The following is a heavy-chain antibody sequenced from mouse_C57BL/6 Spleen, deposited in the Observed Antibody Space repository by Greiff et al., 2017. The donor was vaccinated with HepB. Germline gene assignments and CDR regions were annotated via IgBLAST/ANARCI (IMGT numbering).Heavy chain of an antibody. J-gene: IGHJ2*01. CDR3: ARMDWDVGY. Sequence: VQVVESGPGLVQPSQSLSITCTVSGFSLTSYGVHWVRQSPGKGLEWLGVIWSGGSTDYNAAFISRLSISKDNSKSQVFFKMNSLQADDTAIYYCARMDWDVGYWGQGTTLTVSS. V-gene: IGHV2-2*01. CDR1: GFSLTSYG. D-gene: IGHD4-1*01. CDR2: IWSGGST.